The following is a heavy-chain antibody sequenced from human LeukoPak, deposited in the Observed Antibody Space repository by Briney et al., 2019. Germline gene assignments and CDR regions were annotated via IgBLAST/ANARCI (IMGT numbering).Heavy chain of an antibody. CDR1: GGSVTSASHY. Sequence: PSETLSLTCTVSGGSVTSASHYWAWIRQPPGKGVEWIGSIHYSGSTSYSPSLKSRLTISGDTSKSQFSLKLTFVTAADTAVYYCTRHHDYGDKINYWGQGTLVTVSS. CDR3: TRHHDYGDKINY. J-gene: IGHJ4*02. CDR2: IHYSGST. D-gene: IGHD4-23*01. V-gene: IGHV4-39*01.